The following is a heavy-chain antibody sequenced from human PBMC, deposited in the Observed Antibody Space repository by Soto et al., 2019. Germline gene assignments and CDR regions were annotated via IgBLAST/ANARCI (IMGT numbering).Heavy chain of an antibody. V-gene: IGHV1-69*06. CDR1: GGTFSSYA. Sequence: SVKVSCKASGGTFSSYAISWVRQAPGQGLEWMGGIIPIFGTANYAQKFQGRVTITADKSTSTAYMELSSLRSEDTAVYYCARRSYDISRGYYYGMDVWGQGTTVTVS. CDR3: ARRSYDISRGYYYGMDV. CDR2: IIPIFGTA. D-gene: IGHD3-9*01. J-gene: IGHJ6*02.